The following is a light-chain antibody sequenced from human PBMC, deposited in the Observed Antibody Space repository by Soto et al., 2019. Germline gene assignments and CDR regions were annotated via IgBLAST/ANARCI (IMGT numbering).Light chain of an antibody. CDR3: QQYYSYLWT. J-gene: IGKJ1*01. V-gene: IGKV1-5*01. CDR2: DAS. Sequence: IQLTQSPSSLSASVGDRVTITCRAGQSVGSWLAWYQQKPGKAPTVLIYDASSLESGVPSRFSGSGSGTEFTLTISSLQPDDFATYYCQQYYSYLWTFGQGTKVDIK. CDR1: QSVGSW.